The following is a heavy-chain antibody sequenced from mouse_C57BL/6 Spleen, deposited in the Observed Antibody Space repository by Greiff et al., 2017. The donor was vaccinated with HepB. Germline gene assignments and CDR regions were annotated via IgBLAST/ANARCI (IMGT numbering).Heavy chain of an antibody. CDR3: ARSPLYGYDEGWFAH. Sequence: LVESGPELVKPGASVKISCKASGYSFTDYNMNWVKQSNGKSLEWIGVINPNYGTTSYNQKFKGKATLTVDQSSSTAYMQLNSLTSEDSAVYYCARSPLYGYDEGWFAHWGQGPLVTVSA. J-gene: IGHJ3*01. CDR2: INPNYGTT. V-gene: IGHV1-39*01. CDR1: GYSFTDYN. D-gene: IGHD2-2*01.